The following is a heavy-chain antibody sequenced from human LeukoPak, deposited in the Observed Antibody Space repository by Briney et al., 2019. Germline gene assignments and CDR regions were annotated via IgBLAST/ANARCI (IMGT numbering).Heavy chain of an antibody. V-gene: IGHV3-7*01. J-gene: IGHJ6*02. D-gene: IGHD4-23*01. CDR3: ARDGAAAVGYYYVMDV. CDR1: GFTFSSYW. Sequence: GGSLRLSCAASGFTFSSYWMSWVRQAPGKALEWVANIKQDGSEKYYVDSVKGRFTISRDNAKNSLYLQMNSLRAEDTAVYYCARDGAAAVGYYYVMDVWGQGTTVTVSS. CDR2: IKQDGSEK.